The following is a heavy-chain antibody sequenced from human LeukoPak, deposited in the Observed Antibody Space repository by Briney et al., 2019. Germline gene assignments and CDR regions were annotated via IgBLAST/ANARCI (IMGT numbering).Heavy chain of an antibody. CDR3: ARHTTVGGSLRFDY. CDR1: GYGFSSYW. D-gene: IGHD4-23*01. CDR2: ICPGDSDT. V-gene: IGHV5-51*01. J-gene: IGHJ4*02. Sequence: GESLKISCKGSGYGFSSYWIGWVRQMPGKGLEYMGIICPGDSDTRYSQSFQGQVTISTDKSITTAYLQWSSLKASDTAMYYCARHTTVGGSLRFDYWGQGTLVSVSS.